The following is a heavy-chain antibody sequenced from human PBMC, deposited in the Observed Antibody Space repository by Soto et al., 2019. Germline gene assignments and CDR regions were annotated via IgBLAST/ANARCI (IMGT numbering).Heavy chain of an antibody. Sequence: PGESLKISCRTSGYRFTSYWIAWVRQMPGKGLEWMGIIFPSDSDTRYSPSFQGQVTISADRSTSTVFLQWASLKASDTAVYYCASRDYDYVWGSYNYWGQGTLVTVSS. CDR1: GYRFTSYW. J-gene: IGHJ4*02. CDR2: IFPSDSDT. D-gene: IGHD3-16*01. CDR3: ASRDYDYVWGSYNY. V-gene: IGHV5-51*01.